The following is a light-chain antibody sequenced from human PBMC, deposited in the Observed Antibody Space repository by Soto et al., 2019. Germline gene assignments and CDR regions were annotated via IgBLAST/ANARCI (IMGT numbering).Light chain of an antibody. V-gene: IGLV2-14*03. CDR2: DVS. CDR1: NSDVGGYNY. CDR3: TSYTFSNTHV. Sequence: QSALTQPASVSGSPGQSITISCTGTNSDVGGYNYVSWLQHHPGKVPKLIIYDVSRRPSGVSDRFSASKSGNTASLTISGLQAEDEAEYYCTSYTFSNTHVFGGGTKVTVL. J-gene: IGLJ1*01.